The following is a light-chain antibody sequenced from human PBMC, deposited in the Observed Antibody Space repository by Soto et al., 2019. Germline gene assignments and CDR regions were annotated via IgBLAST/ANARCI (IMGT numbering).Light chain of an antibody. V-gene: IGLV2-14*01. CDR3: SSYTSTTTLEV. CDR2: EVS. CDR1: SSDVGGYNY. J-gene: IGLJ1*01. Sequence: QSALTQPASVSGSPGQSSTISFTGTSSDVGGYNYVSWFQQHPGKAPKLMIYEVSNRPSGISNRFSGSKSGNTASLTISGLQAEDEADYYCSSYTSTTTLEVFGTGTKVTVL.